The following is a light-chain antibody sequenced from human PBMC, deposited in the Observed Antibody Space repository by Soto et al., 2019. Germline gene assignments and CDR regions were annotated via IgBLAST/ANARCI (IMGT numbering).Light chain of an antibody. Sequence: QSALTQPASVSGSPGQSITISCTGTSSDVGGSHYVSWYQQYPGKAPKLMIYDVNSRPSGVSNRVTGSKSGNTASLTISGLQAEDEADYYCGSYTSSNTPYVFGSGTKLTVL. CDR3: GSYTSSNTPYV. CDR1: SSDVGGSHY. J-gene: IGLJ1*01. CDR2: DVN. V-gene: IGLV2-14*03.